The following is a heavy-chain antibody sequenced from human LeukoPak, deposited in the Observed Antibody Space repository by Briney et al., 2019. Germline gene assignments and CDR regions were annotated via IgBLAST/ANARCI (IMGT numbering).Heavy chain of an antibody. CDR3: ARRVRRAVAGYDY. V-gene: IGHV1-46*01. Sequence: ASVKVSCKASGYTFTSYYMHWVRQAPGQGLEWMGIINPSGGTTTYAQKFQGRVTMTRDMSTSTVYMELSSLRSDDTAVYYCARRVRRAVAGYDYWGRGTLVTVSS. CDR2: INPSGGTT. D-gene: IGHD6-19*01. CDR1: GYTFTSYY. J-gene: IGHJ4*02.